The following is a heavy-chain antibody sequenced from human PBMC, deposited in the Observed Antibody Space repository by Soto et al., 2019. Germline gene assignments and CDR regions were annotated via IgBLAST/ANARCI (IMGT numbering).Heavy chain of an antibody. CDR1: GYTLSRYY. V-gene: IGHV1-46*01. CDR2: INPSDGST. J-gene: IGHJ4*02. D-gene: IGHD5-18*01. CDR3: ASGSGVQATALVSSVLDF. Sequence: VQLVQSGAEVKKPGASVRISCKASGYTLSRYYMHWVRQDPGQGLEWMGIINPSDGSTSYAQRFQGRVIMTRDTSTSTVYMELSNLRYEDTAFYYCASGSGVQATALVSSVLDFWGQGSLVIVSS.